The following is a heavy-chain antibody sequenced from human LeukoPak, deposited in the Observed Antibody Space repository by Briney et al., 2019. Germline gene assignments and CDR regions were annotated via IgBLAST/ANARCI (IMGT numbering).Heavy chain of an antibody. J-gene: IGHJ4*02. D-gene: IGHD3-22*01. V-gene: IGHV3-21*01. CDR3: ARDNYDSSTPYYFDY. CDR2: ISGSSSYI. Sequence: GGSLRLSCAASGFTFSSYSMNWVRQAPEKGLEWVSSISGSSSYIYYADSVKGRFTISRDNAKNSLYLQMNSLRAEDTAVYYCARDNYDSSTPYYFDYWGQGTLVTVSS. CDR1: GFTFSSYS.